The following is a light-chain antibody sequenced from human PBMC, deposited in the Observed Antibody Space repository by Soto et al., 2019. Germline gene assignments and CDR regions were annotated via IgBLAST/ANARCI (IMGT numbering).Light chain of an antibody. CDR1: QSISIY. V-gene: IGKV1-39*01. CDR3: QQSYSTPHT. CDR2: AAS. Sequence: DIQMTQSPSSLSASVGDRVTITCRASQSISIYLNWYQQKPGKAPKLLIYAASSLQSGAPSRFSGSGSGTDFTLTISSLQPEDFATYYCQQSYSTPHTFGQGTRLEIK. J-gene: IGKJ5*01.